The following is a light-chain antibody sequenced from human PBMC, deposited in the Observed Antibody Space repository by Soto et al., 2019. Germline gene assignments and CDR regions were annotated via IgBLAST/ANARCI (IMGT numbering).Light chain of an antibody. CDR3: STWDVSLNGWV. V-gene: IGLV1-44*01. CDR2: SNN. CDR1: SSNIGSNT. Sequence: QSVLTQPPSASGTPGQRVAISCSGSSSNIGSNTVNWYQQFPETAPKLLIYSNNQRPSGVPDRFSGSKSGTSASLAISGVQSEDEADYFCSTWDVSLNGWVFGGGTKLTV. J-gene: IGLJ3*02.